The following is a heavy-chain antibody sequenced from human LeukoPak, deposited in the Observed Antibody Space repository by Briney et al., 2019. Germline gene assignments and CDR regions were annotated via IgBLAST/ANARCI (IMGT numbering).Heavy chain of an antibody. CDR2: ISNSGSYT. CDR1: GFTFSDEY. CDR3: ARDSYSYGYSDY. J-gene: IGHJ4*02. V-gene: IGHV3-11*05. Sequence: GALRLSCAASGFTFSDEYMSWIRQAPGKGLEWVSYISNSGSYTNYADSVKGRFTISRDNAKNSLYLQMNSLRAEDTAVYYCARDSYSYGYSDYWGQGTLVTVSS. D-gene: IGHD5-18*01.